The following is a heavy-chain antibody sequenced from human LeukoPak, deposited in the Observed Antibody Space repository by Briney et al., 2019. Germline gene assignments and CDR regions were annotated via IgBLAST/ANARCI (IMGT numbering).Heavy chain of an antibody. V-gene: IGHV3-23*01. CDR3: ARITFMGATYFDY. CDR2: ISGSAGST. D-gene: IGHD1-26*01. CDR1: GFTFSSYA. J-gene: IGHJ4*02. Sequence: GGSLRLSCAASGFTFSSYAVSWVRQAPGKGLEWVSTISGSAGSTYYADSVKGRFTISRDNSKNTLYLQMNSLRAEDTAVYYCARITFMGATYFDYWGQGTLVTVSS.